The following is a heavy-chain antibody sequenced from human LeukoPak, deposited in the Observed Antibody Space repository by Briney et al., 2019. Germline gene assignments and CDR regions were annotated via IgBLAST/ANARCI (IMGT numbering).Heavy chain of an antibody. V-gene: IGHV4-59*13. J-gene: IGHJ4*02. CDR1: GGSISDYY. Sequence: PSETLSLTCTISGGSISDYYWSWIRQPPGKGLEWIAYISYSDSATYNPSLKSRVTMSVDTSKNQFSLKLNSVTAADTAVYYCARDTYYYDSSGSRRYYFDYWGQGTLVTVSS. CDR2: ISYSDSA. CDR3: ARDTYYYDSSGSRRYYFDY. D-gene: IGHD3-22*01.